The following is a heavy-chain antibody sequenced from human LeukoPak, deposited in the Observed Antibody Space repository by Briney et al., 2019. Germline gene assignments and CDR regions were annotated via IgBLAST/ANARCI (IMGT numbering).Heavy chain of an antibody. J-gene: IGHJ4*02. V-gene: IGHV1-69*13. Sequence: ASVKVSCKASGGTFSSYAISWVRQAPGQGLEWMGGIIPIFGTANYAQKFQGRVTITADESTSTAYMELRSLRSEDTAVYYCARETGHGYNWMGYWGQGTLVTVSS. CDR1: GGTFSSYA. CDR3: ARETGHGYNWMGY. CDR2: IIPIFGTA. D-gene: IGHD5-24*01.